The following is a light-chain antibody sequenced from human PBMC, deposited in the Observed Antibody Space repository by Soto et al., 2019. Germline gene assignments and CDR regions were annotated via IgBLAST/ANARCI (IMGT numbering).Light chain of an antibody. CDR2: DAS. CDR3: QQYNSYPYVA. V-gene: IGKV1-5*01. Sequence: DIQMTQSPSTLSASVGDRVTITCRASQSISSWLAWYQQKPGKAPKLLIYDASSLESGVPSRFSGSGSGTEFTLTISSLQPDDVASYYCQQYNSYPYVAFGQGTKVEIK. J-gene: IGKJ1*01. CDR1: QSISSW.